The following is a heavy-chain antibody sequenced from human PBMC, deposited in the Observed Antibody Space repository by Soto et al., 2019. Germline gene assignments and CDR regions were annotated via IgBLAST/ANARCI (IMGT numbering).Heavy chain of an antibody. Sequence: QVQLQESGPGLVKPSQTLSLTCTVSGGSISSGDYYWSWIRQPPGKGLEWIGYIYYSGSTYYNPSLKNRVTISVDTSKIHFALKLSSVTAADTAVYYCARARGDAYYFGYWGQGTLVTVSS. CDR3: ARARGDAYYFGY. J-gene: IGHJ4*02. D-gene: IGHD3-10*01. CDR2: IYYSGST. CDR1: GGSISSGDYY. V-gene: IGHV4-30-4*01.